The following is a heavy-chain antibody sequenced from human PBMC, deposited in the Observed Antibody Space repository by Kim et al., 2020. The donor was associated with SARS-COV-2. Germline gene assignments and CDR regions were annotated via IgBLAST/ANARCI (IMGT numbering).Heavy chain of an antibody. CDR1: GFTFSSYA. CDR2: ISYDGSNK. Sequence: GGSLRLSCAASGFTFSSYAMYWVRQAPGKGLEWVAVISYDGSNKYYADSVKGRFTISRDNSKNTLYLQMNSLRAEDTAVYYCARGVGITHDSTRGAFDIWGQGTMVTVSS. D-gene: IGHD3-22*01. CDR3: ARGVGITHDSTRGAFDI. V-gene: IGHV3-30*04. J-gene: IGHJ3*02.